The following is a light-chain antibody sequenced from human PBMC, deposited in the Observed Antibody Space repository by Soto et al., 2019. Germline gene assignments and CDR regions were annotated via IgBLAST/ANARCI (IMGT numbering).Light chain of an antibody. CDR2: DVS. CDR3: SSYSRRSNYV. V-gene: IGLV2-14*03. J-gene: IGLJ1*01. Sequence: QSVLTQPASVSGSPGQSITISCTGTSSDVGGYNYVSWYQQHPGKAPKLIIYDVSYRPSGVSNRFSGSKSGNTASLTISGLQAEDEADYFCSSYSRRSNYVFGIGTKVTV. CDR1: SSDVGGYNY.